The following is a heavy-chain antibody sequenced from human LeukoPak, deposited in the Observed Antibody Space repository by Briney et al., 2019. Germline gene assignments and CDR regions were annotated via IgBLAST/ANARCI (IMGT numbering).Heavy chain of an antibody. CDR1: GGSISSYY. CDR2: IYYSGST. Sequence: SETLSLTCTVSGGSISSYYWGWIRQPPGKGLEWIGSIYYSGSTYYNPSLKSRVTISVDTSKNQFSLKLSSVTAADTAVYYCARVPAAMEGWFDPWGQGTLVTVSS. J-gene: IGHJ5*02. CDR3: ARVPAAMEGWFDP. V-gene: IGHV4-39*01. D-gene: IGHD2-2*01.